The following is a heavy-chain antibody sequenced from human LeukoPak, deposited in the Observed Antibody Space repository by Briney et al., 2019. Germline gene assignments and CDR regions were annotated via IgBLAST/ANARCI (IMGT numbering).Heavy chain of an antibody. Sequence: SETLSLTCAVQGGSFSGYYWSWIRQPPGKGLEWIGEINHSGSTNYNPSLKSRVTISVDTSKNQFSLKLSSVTAADTAVYYCARGLLEPPFDYWGQGTLVTVSS. D-gene: IGHD1-1*01. CDR1: GGSFSGYY. V-gene: IGHV4-34*01. CDR2: INHSGST. CDR3: ARGLLEPPFDY. J-gene: IGHJ4*02.